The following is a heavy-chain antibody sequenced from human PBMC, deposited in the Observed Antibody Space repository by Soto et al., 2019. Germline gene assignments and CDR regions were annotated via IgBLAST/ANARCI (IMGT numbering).Heavy chain of an antibody. D-gene: IGHD2-15*01. CDR2: IDPSDSYI. CDR3: ATLLGSGGYGMDV. CDR1: GYDFTTYW. V-gene: IGHV5-10-1*01. Sequence: PGESLKISCKASGYDFTTYWISWVRQMPGRGLEWMGRIDPSDSYINYSPSFQGHVTLSVDKSITTAYLQWGSLKASDTAIYYCATLLGSGGYGMDVWGQGTTVTVSS. J-gene: IGHJ6*02.